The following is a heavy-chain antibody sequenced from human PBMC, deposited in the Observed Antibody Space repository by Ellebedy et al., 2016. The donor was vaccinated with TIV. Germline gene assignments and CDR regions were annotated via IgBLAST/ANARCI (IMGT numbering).Heavy chain of an antibody. Sequence: AASVKVSCKASGYIVTNHVIHWVRQAPGQSFEWMGWIYPANGDTKYSQPFQGRVTFTSDTSASTAYMDLSSLRSEDTAVYYCARDKPGGDNWFDPWGQGTLVTVSS. CDR3: ARDKPGGDNWFDP. CDR1: GYIVTNHV. J-gene: IGHJ5*02. V-gene: IGHV1-3*01. CDR2: IYPANGDT. D-gene: IGHD3-16*01.